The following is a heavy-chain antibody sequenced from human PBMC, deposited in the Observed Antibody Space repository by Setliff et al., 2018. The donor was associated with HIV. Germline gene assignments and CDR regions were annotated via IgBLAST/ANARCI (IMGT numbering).Heavy chain of an antibody. CDR2: IWYDASKK. D-gene: IGHD3-3*01. CDR3: VKDVLKFWSGSGALDF. CDR1: GFTFDSYG. V-gene: IGHV3-33*06. Sequence: GGSLRLSCAATGFTFDSYGIHWVRQAPGKGLEWVALIWYDASKKEYSDSVKGRFNILRDDSKKTAYLQMNSLRDEDTAVYYCVKDVLKFWSGSGALDFWGPGTLVTVSS. J-gene: IGHJ4*02.